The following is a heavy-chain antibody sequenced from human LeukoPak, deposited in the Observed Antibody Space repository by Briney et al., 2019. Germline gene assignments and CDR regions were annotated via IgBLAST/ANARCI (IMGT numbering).Heavy chain of an antibody. V-gene: IGHV4-59*08. CDR1: GGSISSYY. D-gene: IGHD4-17*01. Sequence: KPSETLSLTCTVSGGSISSYYWSWIRQPPGKGLEWIGYIYYSGSTNYNPSLKSRVTISIDTSKNQFSLKLSSVTAADTAVYYCARGTTVTTPDYRGQGTLVTVSS. CDR3: ARGTTVTTPDY. CDR2: IYYSGST. J-gene: IGHJ4*02.